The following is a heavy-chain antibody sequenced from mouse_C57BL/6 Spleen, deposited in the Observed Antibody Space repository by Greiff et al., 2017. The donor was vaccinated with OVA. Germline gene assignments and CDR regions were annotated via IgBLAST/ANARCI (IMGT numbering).Heavy chain of an antibody. D-gene: IGHD1-1*01. CDR3: ARRGSSYFDY. V-gene: IGHV1-50*01. J-gene: IGHJ2*01. CDR1: GYTFTSYW. CDR2: IDPSDSYT. Sequence: VKLQQPGAELVKPGASVKLSCKASGYTFTSYWMQWVKQRPGQGLEWIGEIDPSDSYTNYNQKFKGKATLTVDTSSSTAYMQLSSLTSEDSAVYYCARRGSSYFDYWGQGTTLTVSS.